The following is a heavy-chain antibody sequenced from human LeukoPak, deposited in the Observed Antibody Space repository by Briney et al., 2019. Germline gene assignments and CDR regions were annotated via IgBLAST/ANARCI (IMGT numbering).Heavy chain of an antibody. Sequence: PGGSLRLSCAASGFTFSSYAMSWVRQAPGKGLEWVANIKQDGSEKYYVDSVKGRFTISRDNAKNSLYLQMNSLRAEDTAVYYCARRAAAGAFDYWGQGTLVTVSS. D-gene: IGHD6-13*01. CDR1: GFTFSSYA. J-gene: IGHJ4*02. CDR3: ARRAAAGAFDY. CDR2: IKQDGSEK. V-gene: IGHV3-7*01.